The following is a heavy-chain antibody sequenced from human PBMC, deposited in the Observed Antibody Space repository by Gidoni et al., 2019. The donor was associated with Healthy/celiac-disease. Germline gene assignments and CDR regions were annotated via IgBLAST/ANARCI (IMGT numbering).Heavy chain of an antibody. CDR1: GFTFSSYG. CDR2: ISYDGSNK. J-gene: IGHJ3*02. D-gene: IGHD3-22*01. V-gene: IGHV3-30*18. Sequence: QVQLVESGGGVVQPGRSLRLSCAASGFTFSSYGMHWVRQAPGKGLEWVAVISYDGSNKYYADYVKGRFTISRDNSKNTLYLQMNSLRAEDTAVYYCAKDDREPHYDSSGYYKPEYAFDIWGQGTMVTVSS. CDR3: AKDDREPHYDSSGYYKPEYAFDI.